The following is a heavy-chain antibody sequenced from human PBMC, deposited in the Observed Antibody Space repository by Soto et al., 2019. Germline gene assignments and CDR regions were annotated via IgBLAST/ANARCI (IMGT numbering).Heavy chain of an antibody. CDR1: GFTFRQYG. D-gene: IGHD6-19*01. V-gene: IGHV3-33*01. Sequence: QVQLVESGGGVVQPGTSLRLSCAASGFTFRQYGMHWVRQAPGKGLEWVAVIFYDGFNEYYADSVRGRFTVSRDNSGNRVYLQMHSLRVEDTAVYYCVRGRGSGVHLSCLDLWGQGTAVVVSS. CDR3: VRGRGSGVHLSCLDL. J-gene: IGHJ3*01. CDR2: IFYDGFNE.